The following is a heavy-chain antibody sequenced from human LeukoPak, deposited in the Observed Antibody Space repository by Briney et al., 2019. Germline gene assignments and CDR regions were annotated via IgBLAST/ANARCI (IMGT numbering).Heavy chain of an antibody. V-gene: IGHV4-4*07. Sequence: SETLSLTCTVSGGSISSYYWSWIRQPAGKGLEWIGRIYTSGSTNYNPSLKSRVTISVDTSKNQFSLKLSSVTAADTAVYYCARRGYYDSSGYYDYWGQGTLVTVSS. CDR3: ARRGYYDSSGYYDY. CDR2: IYTSGST. D-gene: IGHD3-22*01. J-gene: IGHJ4*02. CDR1: GGSISSYY.